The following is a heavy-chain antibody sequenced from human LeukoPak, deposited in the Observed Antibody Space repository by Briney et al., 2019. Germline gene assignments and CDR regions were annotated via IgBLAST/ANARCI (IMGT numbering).Heavy chain of an antibody. J-gene: IGHJ4*02. CDR2: ISGSGGST. CDR1: GFTFSSYA. D-gene: IGHD3-22*01. CDR3: AKRHYDSSGYYQPGYYFDY. V-gene: IGHV3-23*01. Sequence: AGGSLRLSCAASGFTFSSYAVSWVRQAPGKGLEWVSAISGSGGSTYYADSVKGRFTISRDNSKNTLYLQMNSLRAEDTAVYYCAKRHYDSSGYYQPGYYFDYWGQGTLVTVSS.